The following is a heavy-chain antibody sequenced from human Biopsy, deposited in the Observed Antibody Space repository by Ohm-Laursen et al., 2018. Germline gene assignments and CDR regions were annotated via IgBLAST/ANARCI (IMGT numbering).Heavy chain of an antibody. J-gene: IGHJ1*01. CDR2: NIPILGTG. D-gene: IGHD3-9*01. CDR1: EGTFSNYG. V-gene: IGHV1-69*06. Sequence: SSVKVSCKVPEGTFSNYGVNWVRQAPGQGLEWLGGNIPILGTGNYAQKFQDRVTVAADTSTSTATMELRSLRSDDTAVYYCATKLTGYFHHWGQGTLVIVSS. CDR3: ATKLTGYFHH.